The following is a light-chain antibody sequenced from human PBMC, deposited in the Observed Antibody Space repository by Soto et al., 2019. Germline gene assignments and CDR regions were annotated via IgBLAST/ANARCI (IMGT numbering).Light chain of an antibody. CDR2: DVT. CDR1: SSDVGGYNY. CDR3: SSYTSTSTYV. J-gene: IGLJ1*01. V-gene: IGLV2-14*01. Sequence: QSALTQPASVSGSPGQSITISCPGTSSDVGGYNYVSWYQQHPGKAPKFMIYDVTNRPSGVSNRFSGSKSGNTASLTISGLQAEDEADYYCSSYTSTSTYVFGTGTKLTVL.